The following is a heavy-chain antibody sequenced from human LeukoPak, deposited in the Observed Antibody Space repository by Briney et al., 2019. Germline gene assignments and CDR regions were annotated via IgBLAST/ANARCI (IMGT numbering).Heavy chain of an antibody. V-gene: IGHV1-69*04. J-gene: IGHJ4*02. CDR2: IIPILGIA. CDR1: GGTFSSYA. Sequence: GASVKVSCKASGGTFSSYAISWVRQAPGQGLEWMGRIIPILGIANYARKFQGRVTITADKSTSTAYMELSSLRSEDTAVYYCARGLRGDYYFDYWGQGTLLTVSS. D-gene: IGHD4-17*01. CDR3: ARGLRGDYYFDY.